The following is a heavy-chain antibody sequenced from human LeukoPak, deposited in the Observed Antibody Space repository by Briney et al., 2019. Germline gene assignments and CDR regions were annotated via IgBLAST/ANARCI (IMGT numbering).Heavy chain of an antibody. CDR1: GYTFTSYG. J-gene: IGHJ4*02. CDR2: ISAYNGNT. V-gene: IGHV1-18*01. Sequence: GASVKVSCKASGYTFTSYGISWVRQAPGQGLEWMGWISAYNGNTNYAQKLQGRVTMTTDTSTSTAYMELRSLRSDDTTVYYCALPFWSGYYDDYWGQGTLVTVSS. CDR3: ALPFWSGYYDDY. D-gene: IGHD3-3*01.